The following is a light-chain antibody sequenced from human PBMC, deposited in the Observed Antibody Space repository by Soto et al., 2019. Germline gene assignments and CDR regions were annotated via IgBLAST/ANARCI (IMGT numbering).Light chain of an antibody. CDR2: DAS. CDR1: ESVVSNY. Sequence: IVLTQSPGTLSLSPWERATLSCRATESVVSNYLAWYQLKPGQAPRLLIYDASSRATGIPDRFSGSGSGTDFTLTISRLEPEDFAVYYCQQYGSIPWTFGQGTKVDIK. CDR3: QQYGSIPWT. J-gene: IGKJ1*01. V-gene: IGKV3-20*01.